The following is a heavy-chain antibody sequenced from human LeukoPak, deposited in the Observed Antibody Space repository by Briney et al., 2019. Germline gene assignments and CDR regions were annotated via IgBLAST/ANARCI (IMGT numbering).Heavy chain of an antibody. D-gene: IGHD3-22*01. CDR2: INPSGGST. Sequence: ASVKVSCKASRYTFTSYYMHWVRQAPGQGLEWMGIINPSGGSTSYAQKFQGRVTMTRDTSTSTVYMELSSLRSEDTAVYYCARDSRETYYYDSRWGADAFDIWGQGTMVTVSS. CDR1: RYTFTSYY. J-gene: IGHJ3*02. V-gene: IGHV1-46*01. CDR3: ARDSRETYYYDSRWGADAFDI.